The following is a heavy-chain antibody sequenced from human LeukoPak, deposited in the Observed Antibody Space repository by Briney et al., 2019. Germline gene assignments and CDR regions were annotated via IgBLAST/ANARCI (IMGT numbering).Heavy chain of an antibody. V-gene: IGHV5-51*01. CDR1: GYSFTSYW. J-gene: IGHJ4*02. D-gene: IGHD1-1*01. CDR3: ARGGTATRTFDY. CDR2: IYLGDFDT. Sequence: GESLKISCKGSGYSFTSYWIGWVRQMPGKGLEWMGIIYLGDFDTRYSPSFQGQVTISADRSISIAYLQWNSLKASDTAVYYCARGGTATRTFDYWGQGTLVTVSS.